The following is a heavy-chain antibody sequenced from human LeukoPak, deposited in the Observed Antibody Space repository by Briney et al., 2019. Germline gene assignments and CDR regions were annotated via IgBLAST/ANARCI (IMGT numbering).Heavy chain of an antibody. CDR2: MYYSGST. D-gene: IGHD6-13*01. Sequence: SETLSLTCTVSGGSISNYYWTWIRQPPGKGLEWIAYMYYSGSTNYSPSLKSRVTISVDTSKNQFSLKLSSVTVADTAVYYCARIKGLHSSPTHYYYMDVWGKGTTVTVSS. CDR1: GGSISNYY. J-gene: IGHJ6*03. CDR3: ARIKGLHSSPTHYYYMDV. V-gene: IGHV4-59*01.